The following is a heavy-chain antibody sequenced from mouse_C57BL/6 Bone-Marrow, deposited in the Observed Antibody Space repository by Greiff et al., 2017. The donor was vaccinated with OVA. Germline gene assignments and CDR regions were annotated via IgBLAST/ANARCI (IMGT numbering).Heavy chain of an antibody. CDR2: IWSGGST. CDR3: ARKDWFAY. Sequence: QVQLQQSGPGLVQPSQSLSITCTVSGFSLTSYGVHWVRQSPGKGLEWLGVIWSGGSTDYNAAFISRLSISKDNSKSQVFFKMNSLQADDTAIYYCARKDWFAYWGQGTLVTVSA. J-gene: IGHJ3*01. V-gene: IGHV2-2*01. CDR1: GFSLTSYG.